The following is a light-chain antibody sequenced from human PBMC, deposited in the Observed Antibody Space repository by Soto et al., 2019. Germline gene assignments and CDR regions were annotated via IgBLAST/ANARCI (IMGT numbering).Light chain of an antibody. CDR2: AAS. J-gene: IGKJ1*01. Sequence: AIQLTQSPFSLSASVGDRVTIACRASQDIRYDLGWYQQKPGKAPKLLIYAASSLQSEVPSRFSGSGSGTDFTLSISSLQPEDFATYYCLQDYTYPWTFGQGTKVEIK. CDR1: QDIRYD. V-gene: IGKV1-6*01. CDR3: LQDYTYPWT.